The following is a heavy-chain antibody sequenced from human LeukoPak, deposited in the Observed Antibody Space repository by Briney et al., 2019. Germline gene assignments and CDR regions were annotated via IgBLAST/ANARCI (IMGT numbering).Heavy chain of an antibody. CDR1: GYTFTSNG. Sequence: ASVKVSCKASGYTFTSNGISWLRQAPGQGLEWMGGFDPEDGETIYAQKFQGRVTMTEDTSTDTAYMELSSLRSEDTAVYYCATSTQWLPFDYWGQGTLVTVSS. J-gene: IGHJ4*02. CDR2: FDPEDGET. D-gene: IGHD6-19*01. CDR3: ATSTQWLPFDY. V-gene: IGHV1-24*01.